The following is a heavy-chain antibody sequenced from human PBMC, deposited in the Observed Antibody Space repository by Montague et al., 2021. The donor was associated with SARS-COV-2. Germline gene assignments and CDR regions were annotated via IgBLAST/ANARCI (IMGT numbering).Heavy chain of an antibody. Sequence: SETLSLTCAVYGGSFSGYYWNWIRQPPGKGLEWTGEINPRGSTNYNPSLKSRVTMSVVTSKNQFSLKLLSVTAAATAVYYCARGARQGYGVRLGSFDSWGQGTLVTVSS. CDR3: ARGARQGYGVRLGSFDS. J-gene: IGHJ4*02. V-gene: IGHV4-34*01. CDR1: GGSFSGYY. CDR2: INPRGST. D-gene: IGHD2-8*01.